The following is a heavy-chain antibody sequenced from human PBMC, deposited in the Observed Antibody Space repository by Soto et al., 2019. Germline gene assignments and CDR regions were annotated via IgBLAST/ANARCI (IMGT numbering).Heavy chain of an antibody. CDR2: INAGNGNT. CDR1: GYTFTSYA. CDR3: ARVNTIFGVVPDAFDI. Sequence: ASVKVSCKASGYTFTSYAMHWVRQAPGQRLEWMGWINAGNGNTKYSQKFQGRVTITRDTSASTAYMELSSLRSEDTAVYYCARVNTIFGVVPDAFDIWGQGTMVTVSS. D-gene: IGHD3-3*01. J-gene: IGHJ3*02. V-gene: IGHV1-3*01.